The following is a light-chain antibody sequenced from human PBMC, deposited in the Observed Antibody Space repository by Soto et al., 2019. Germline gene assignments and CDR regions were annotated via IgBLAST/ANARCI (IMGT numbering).Light chain of an antibody. Sequence: DIPMTQSPSSLSASVGDRVTITCRASQNIYRYLNWYQQKPGKAPKILIYAASSLQSGVPSRFSGSGSGTDFTLTINSLQSEDLAIYYCQQSYSVSYTFGQGTELEMK. J-gene: IGKJ2*01. CDR3: QQSYSVSYT. CDR2: AAS. CDR1: QNIYRY. V-gene: IGKV1-39*01.